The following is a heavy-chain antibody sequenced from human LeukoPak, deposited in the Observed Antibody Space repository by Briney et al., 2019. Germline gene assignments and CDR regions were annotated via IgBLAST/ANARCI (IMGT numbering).Heavy chain of an antibody. CDR2: IKQDGREK. J-gene: IGHJ2*01. Sequence: PGGSLRLSCAASGFNFSRYWMPWVRPAPGKGLEWVANIKQDGREKYYVDSVQGRFTISRDNAKNLLCLQMNSLRGEDTAVYDCASPCRIVVDVCGRGTLVTVSS. CDR3: ASPCRIVVDV. D-gene: IGHD1-26*01. CDR1: GFNFSRYW. V-gene: IGHV3-7*01.